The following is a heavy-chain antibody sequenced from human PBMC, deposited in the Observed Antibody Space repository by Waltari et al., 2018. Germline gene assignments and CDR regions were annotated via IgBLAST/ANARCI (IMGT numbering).Heavy chain of an antibody. CDR2: INHSGST. Sequence: QVQLQQWGAGLLKPSETLSLTCAVYGGSFSGYYWSWIRQPPGKGREWIGEINHSGSTNYNPSLKSRVTISVDTAKNQFSLKLSSVTAADTAVYYCARGPYDYVWGSYRYTGWFDPWGQGTLVTVSS. CDR1: GGSFSGYY. V-gene: IGHV4-34*01. D-gene: IGHD3-16*02. CDR3: ARGPYDYVWGSYRYTGWFDP. J-gene: IGHJ5*02.